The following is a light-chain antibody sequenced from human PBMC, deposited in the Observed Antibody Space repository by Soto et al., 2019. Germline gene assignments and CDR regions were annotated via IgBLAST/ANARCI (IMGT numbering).Light chain of an antibody. V-gene: IGKV1-13*02. CDR3: QQCNSYSIT. Sequence: AIQLTQSPSSLSASVGDRVTITCRASQGISSALAWYQQKPGKAPKLLIYDASSLESGVPTRFSGSGSGTDFTLTISSQHPEDFATYYFQQCNSYSITFGQGTRLEIK. CDR2: DAS. J-gene: IGKJ5*01. CDR1: QGISSA.